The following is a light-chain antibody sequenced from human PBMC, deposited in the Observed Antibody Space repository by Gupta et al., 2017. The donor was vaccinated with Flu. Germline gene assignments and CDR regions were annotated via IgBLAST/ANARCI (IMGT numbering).Light chain of an antibody. CDR2: EVT. Sequence: QSALTQPRSVSGSPGQSVTISCTGSSSDVGGYTYVSWYRQYPGKAPNLLIYEVTKRPSGVPDRFSGSKSGNTASLTISGLQTDDEADYYCSSYAGSYTFWVFGGGTTLTVL. V-gene: IGLV2-11*01. J-gene: IGLJ3*02. CDR1: SSDVGGYTY. CDR3: SSYAGSYTFWV.